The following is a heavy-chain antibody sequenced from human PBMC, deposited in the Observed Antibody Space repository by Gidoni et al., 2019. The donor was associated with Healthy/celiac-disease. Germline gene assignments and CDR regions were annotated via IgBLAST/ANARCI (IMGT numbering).Heavy chain of an antibody. J-gene: IGHJ4*02. V-gene: IGHV3-49*04. CDR2: IRSKAYGGTT. Sequence: EVKLVESGGGLVQPGRSLRLSCPASGFTFGDAAMSWVRQAPGKGLEWVGFIRSKAYGGTTEYAASVKGRFTISRDDSKSIAYLQMNSLKTEDTAVYYCTRESLEVGAIYYFDYWGQGTLVTVSS. CDR3: TRESLEVGAIYYFDY. CDR1: GFTFGDAA. D-gene: IGHD1-26*01.